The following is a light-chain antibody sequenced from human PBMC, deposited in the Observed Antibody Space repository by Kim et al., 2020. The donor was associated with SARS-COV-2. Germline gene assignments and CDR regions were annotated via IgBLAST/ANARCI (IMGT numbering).Light chain of an antibody. CDR3: QAWDSRSHWV. Sequence: SYELTQPPSVSVSPGQTASITCAGDKMGDKYACWYQQKPGQSPVLVIYYDSKRPSGIPERFSGSNSGNTATLTISGTQAVDEADYYCQAWDSRSHWVV. CDR2: YDS. V-gene: IGLV3-1*01. CDR1: KMGDKY. J-gene: IGLJ3*02.